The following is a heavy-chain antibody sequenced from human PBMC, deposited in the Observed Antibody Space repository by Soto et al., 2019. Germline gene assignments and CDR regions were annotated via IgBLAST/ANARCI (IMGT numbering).Heavy chain of an antibody. CDR3: ARGTKIRFLEWLHKSGYYGMDV. Sequence: PAGSLSRTCAAYGGSFSNALWSWVRQPPGKGLEWIGEINHSGSTNYNPYLKSRVTISVDTSKNQFSLKLSSVTAADTAVYYCARGTKIRFLEWLHKSGYYGMDVWGQGTTVTVSS. D-gene: IGHD3-3*01. CDR1: GGSFSNAL. V-gene: IGHV4-34*01. J-gene: IGHJ6*02. CDR2: INHSGST.